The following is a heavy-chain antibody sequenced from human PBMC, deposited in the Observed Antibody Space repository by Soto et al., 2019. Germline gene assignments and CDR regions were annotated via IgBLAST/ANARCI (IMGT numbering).Heavy chain of an antibody. CDR2: INHSGST. Sequence: SETLSLTCAVYGGSFNNYYWNWIRQPPGKGLEWIGEINHSGSTNCNPSLKSRVTISVDTSKNQFSLKLSSVTAADTAVYYCARGGPVVAEFDYWGQGTLVTV. D-gene: IGHD3-22*01. CDR3: ARGGPVVAEFDY. CDR1: GGSFNNYY. J-gene: IGHJ4*02. V-gene: IGHV4-34*01.